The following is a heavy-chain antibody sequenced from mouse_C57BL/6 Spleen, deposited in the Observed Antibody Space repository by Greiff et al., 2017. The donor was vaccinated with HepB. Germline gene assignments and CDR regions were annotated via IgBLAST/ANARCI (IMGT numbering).Heavy chain of an antibody. Sequence: VQLQQPGAELVKPGASVKMSCKASGYTFTSYWITWVKQRPGQGLEWIGDIYPGSGSTNYNEKFKSKATLTVDTSSSTAYMQLSSLTSEDSAVYYCARKGNYGKRFFWYFDVWGTGTTVTVSS. CDR3: ARKGNYGKRFFWYFDV. V-gene: IGHV1-55*01. CDR1: GYTFTSYW. J-gene: IGHJ1*03. CDR2: IYPGSGST. D-gene: IGHD2-1*01.